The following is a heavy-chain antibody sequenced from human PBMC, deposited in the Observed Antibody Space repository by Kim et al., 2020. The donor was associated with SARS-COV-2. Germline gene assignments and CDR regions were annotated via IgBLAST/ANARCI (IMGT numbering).Heavy chain of an antibody. Sequence: ASVNVSCKASGYTFTSYGISWVRQAPGQGLEWMGWISAYNGNPNYAQKLQGRVTMTTDTSTSTAYMELRSLRSYDTAVYYCARGPIVVVPAGNYYYYGMDVWGQGTTVTVSS. CDR2: ISAYNGNP. D-gene: IGHD2-2*01. CDR3: ARGPIVVVPAGNYYYYGMDV. V-gene: IGHV1-18*01. J-gene: IGHJ6*02. CDR1: GYTFTSYG.